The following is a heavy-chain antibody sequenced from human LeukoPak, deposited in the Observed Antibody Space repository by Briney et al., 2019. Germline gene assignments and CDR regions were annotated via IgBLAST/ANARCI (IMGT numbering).Heavy chain of an antibody. CDR2: ISGSGGST. CDR1: GFTFSSYA. V-gene: IGHV3-23*01. J-gene: IGHJ4*02. D-gene: IGHD4-17*01. CDR3: AREGAYGDYSILYYFDY. Sequence: GGSLRLSCAASGFTFSSYAMHWVRQAPGKGLEWVSAISGSGGSTYYADSVKGRFTISRDNSKNTLYLQMNSLRAEDTAVYYCAREGAYGDYSILYYFDYWGQGTLVTVSS.